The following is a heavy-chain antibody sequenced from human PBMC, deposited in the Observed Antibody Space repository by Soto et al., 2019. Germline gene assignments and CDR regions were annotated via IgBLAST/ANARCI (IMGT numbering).Heavy chain of an antibody. CDR2: IIHIFGTA. D-gene: IGHD3-3*01. CDR3: ARDRIEARITIFGVVTPPYYYYGMDV. J-gene: IGHJ6*02. CDR1: GGTFSSYA. V-gene: IGHV1-69*13. Sequence: SVKVSCKASGGTFSSYAISWVRQAPGQGLEWMGGIIHIFGTANYAQKFQGRVTITADESTSTAYMELSSLRSEDTAVYYCARDRIEARITIFGVVTPPYYYYGMDVWGQGTTVTVSS.